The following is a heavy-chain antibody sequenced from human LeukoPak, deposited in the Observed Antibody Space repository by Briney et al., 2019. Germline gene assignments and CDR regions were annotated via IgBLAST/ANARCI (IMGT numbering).Heavy chain of an antibody. CDR2: IYYSGST. D-gene: IGHD2-2*01. CDR1: GGSISSGGYY. V-gene: IGHV4-31*03. Sequence: SETLSLTCTVSGGSISSGGYYWSWIRQHPGKGLEWIGYIYYSGSTYYNPSLKSRVTISVDTSKNQFSLKLSSVTAADTAVYYCARDGPTMPTGAFDIWGQGTMVTVSS. CDR3: ARDGPTMPTGAFDI. J-gene: IGHJ3*02.